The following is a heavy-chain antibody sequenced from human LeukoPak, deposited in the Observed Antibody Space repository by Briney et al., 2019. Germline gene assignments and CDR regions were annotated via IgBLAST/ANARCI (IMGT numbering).Heavy chain of an antibody. CDR3: ARDRGYSYGSDPYCYMDV. CDR1: GYTFTGYY. CDR2: INPNSGGT. V-gene: IGHV1-2*02. J-gene: IGHJ6*03. Sequence: ASVKVSCKASGYTFTGYYMHWVRQAPGQGLEWMGWINPNSGGTNYAQKFQGRVTMTRDTSISTAYMELSRLRSDDTAVYYCARDRGYSYGSDPYCYMDVWGKGTTVTISS. D-gene: IGHD5-18*01.